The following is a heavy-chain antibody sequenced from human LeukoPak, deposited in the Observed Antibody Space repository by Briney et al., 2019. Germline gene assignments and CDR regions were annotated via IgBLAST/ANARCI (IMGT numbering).Heavy chain of an antibody. D-gene: IGHD6-13*01. V-gene: IGHV3-21*01. Sequence: PGGSLRLSCAASGFTFSSYTMNWVRQAPGKGLEWVSFISSSSSYIYFADSVKGRFTISRDNAKNSLYLQMNSLRAEDTAVYYCARQGIAALDAFDIWGQGTMVTVSS. J-gene: IGHJ3*02. CDR2: ISSSSSYI. CDR3: ARQGIAALDAFDI. CDR1: GFTFSSYT.